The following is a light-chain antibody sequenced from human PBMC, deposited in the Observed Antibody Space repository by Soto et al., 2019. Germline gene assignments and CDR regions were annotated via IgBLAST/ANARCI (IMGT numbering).Light chain of an antibody. Sequence: QSALTQPPSASGSPGQSVTIPCTGTSSDVGGYNYVSWYQQHPGKAPKLMIYEVSKRPSGVPDRFSGSKSGNTASLTVSGLQAEDEADYYCSSYAGSSNFWVFGGGTKVTVL. CDR1: SSDVGGYNY. J-gene: IGLJ3*02. V-gene: IGLV2-8*01. CDR3: SSYAGSSNFWV. CDR2: EVS.